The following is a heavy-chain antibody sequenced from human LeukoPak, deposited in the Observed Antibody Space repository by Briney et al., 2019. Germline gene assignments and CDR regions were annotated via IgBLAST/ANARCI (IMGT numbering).Heavy chain of an antibody. CDR2: ISSSGSTI. J-gene: IGHJ4*02. V-gene: IGHV3-48*03. D-gene: IGHD5-12*01. CDR3: AKDQKVATTFEGVFDY. CDR1: GFTFSSYE. Sequence: PGGSLRLSCAASGFTFSSYEMNWVRQAPGKGLEWVSYISSSGSTIYYADSVKGRFTISRDNAKNSLYLQMNSLRAEDSAVYYCAKDQKVATTFEGVFDYWGQGTLVTVSS.